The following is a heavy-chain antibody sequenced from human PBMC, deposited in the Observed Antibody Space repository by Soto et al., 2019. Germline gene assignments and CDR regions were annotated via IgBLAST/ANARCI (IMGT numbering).Heavy chain of an antibody. CDR3: ARPHPAIIYGDYGYDY. CDR2: IYYSGST. Sequence: SEPLSLTCTVSGGSISSSSYYWGWIRQPPGKGLEWIGSIYYSGSTYYNPSLKSRVTISVDTSKNQFSLKLSSVTAADTAVYYCARPHPAIIYGDYGYDYWGQGPLFTVSS. V-gene: IGHV4-39*01. CDR1: GGSISSSSYY. D-gene: IGHD4-17*01. J-gene: IGHJ4*02.